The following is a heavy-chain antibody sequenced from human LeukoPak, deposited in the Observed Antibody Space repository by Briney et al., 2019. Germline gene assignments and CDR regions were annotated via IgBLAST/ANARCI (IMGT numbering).Heavy chain of an antibody. V-gene: IGHV1-2*02. CDR1: GYTFTGYY. D-gene: IGHD6-13*01. CDR3: ARPCSTAAHDAFDI. Sequence: ASVKVSCKASGYTFTGYYMHWVRQAPGQGLEWMGWINPNSGGPNYAQKFQGRVTMTRDTSIRTAYMELSRLRSDDTAVYYCARPCSTAAHDAFDIWGQGTMVTVSS. CDR2: INPNSGGP. J-gene: IGHJ3*02.